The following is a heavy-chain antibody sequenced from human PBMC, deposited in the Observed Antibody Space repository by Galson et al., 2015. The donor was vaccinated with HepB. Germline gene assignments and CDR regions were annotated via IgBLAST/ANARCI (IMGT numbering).Heavy chain of an antibody. D-gene: IGHD3-9*01. CDR3: AREHYDILTGYYD. CDR1: GYTFTSYG. V-gene: IGHV1-69*10. J-gene: IGHJ4*02. CDR2: ISAILGIA. Sequence: SVKVSCKASGYTFTSYGISWVRQAPGQGLEWMGWISAILGIANYAQKFQGRVTITADKSTSTAYMELSSLRSEDTAVYYCAREHYDILTGYYDWGQGTLVTVSS.